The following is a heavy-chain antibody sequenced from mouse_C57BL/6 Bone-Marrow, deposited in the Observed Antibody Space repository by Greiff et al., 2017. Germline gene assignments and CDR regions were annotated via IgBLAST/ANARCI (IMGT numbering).Heavy chain of an antibody. CDR3: TPFVSLDY. J-gene: IGHJ2*01. CDR2: IDPENGDT. Sequence: VQLQQSGAELVRPGASVKLSCTASGFNIKDDYMHWVKQRPEQGLEWIGWIDPENGDTEYASKFQGKATITAYTSSNSAYLQLSILTDEATAFYSCTPFVSLDYWGQGTTLTVSS. V-gene: IGHV14-4*01. CDR1: GFNIKDDY.